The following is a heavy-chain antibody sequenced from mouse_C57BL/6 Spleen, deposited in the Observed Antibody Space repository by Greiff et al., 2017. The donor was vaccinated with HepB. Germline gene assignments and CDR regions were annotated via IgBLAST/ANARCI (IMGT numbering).Heavy chain of an antibody. CDR2: IRNKANNHAT. Sequence: DVMLVESGGGLVQPGGSMKLSCAASGFTFSDAWMDWVRQSPEKGLEWVAEIRNKANNHATYYAESVKGRFTISRDDSKSSVYLQMNSLRAEDTGIYYCTRAGLLRGYYAMDYWGQGTSVTVSS. CDR1: GFTFSDAW. D-gene: IGHD2-3*01. CDR3: TRAGLLRGYYAMDY. J-gene: IGHJ4*01. V-gene: IGHV6-6*01.